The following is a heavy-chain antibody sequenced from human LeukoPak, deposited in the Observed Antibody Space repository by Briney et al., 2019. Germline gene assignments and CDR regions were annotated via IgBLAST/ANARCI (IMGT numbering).Heavy chain of an antibody. CDR3: ARHDCSSTSCYGGYYYGMDV. D-gene: IGHD2-2*01. Sequence: SETLSLTCTVSGGSISSYYWSWIRQPPGKGLEWIGYIYYSGSTNYNPSLKSRVTISVDTSKNQFSLKLSSVTAADTAVYYCARHDCSSTSCYGGYYYGMDVWGQGTTVTVSS. CDR2: IYYSGST. J-gene: IGHJ6*02. V-gene: IGHV4-59*01. CDR1: GGSISSYY.